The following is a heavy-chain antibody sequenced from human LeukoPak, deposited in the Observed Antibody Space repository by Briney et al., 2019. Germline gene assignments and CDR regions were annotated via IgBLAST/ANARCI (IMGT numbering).Heavy chain of an antibody. D-gene: IGHD6-13*01. CDR1: GFTFSSYD. J-gene: IGHJ4*02. CDR2: IKGDGGEI. CDR3: ASESTSRNWYN. V-gene: IGHV3-74*03. Sequence: GGSLRLSCVASGFTFSSYDMKWVRQAPGKGLVWVSGIKGDGGEITYADSVKGRVTISRDNAKNTVYLQLNSLRAEDTAVYYCASESTSRNWYNWGQGTLVTVSS.